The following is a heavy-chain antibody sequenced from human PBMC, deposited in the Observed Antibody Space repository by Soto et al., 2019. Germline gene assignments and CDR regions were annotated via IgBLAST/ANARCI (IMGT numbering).Heavy chain of an antibody. CDR3: AKEAMSSLGYCSGGSCYLDI. CDR1: GFTFSSYA. D-gene: IGHD2-15*01. CDR2: ISGSGGST. V-gene: IGHV3-23*01. Sequence: GGSLRLSCAASGFTFSSYAMSWVRQAPGKGLEWVSAISGSGGSTYYADSVKGRFTISRDNSKNTLYLQMNSLRAEDTAVYYCAKEAMSSLGYCSGGSCYLDIWGQGTMVTVSS. J-gene: IGHJ3*02.